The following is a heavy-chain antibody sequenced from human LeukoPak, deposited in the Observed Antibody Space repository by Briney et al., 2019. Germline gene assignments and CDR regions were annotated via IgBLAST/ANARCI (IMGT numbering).Heavy chain of an antibody. J-gene: IGHJ5*02. CDR3: ARDQKVIGKTYYDFWSATGNWFDP. D-gene: IGHD3-3*01. CDR1: GDSIRSSSYY. CDR2: IYYSGST. Sequence: SETLSLTCTVSGDSIRSSSYYWGWTRQPPGKGLEWIGNIYYSGSTYYNPSLTSRVTISVDTSKNQFSLKLSSVTAADTAVYYCARDQKVIGKTYYDFWSATGNWFDPWGQGTLVTVSS. V-gene: IGHV4-39*07.